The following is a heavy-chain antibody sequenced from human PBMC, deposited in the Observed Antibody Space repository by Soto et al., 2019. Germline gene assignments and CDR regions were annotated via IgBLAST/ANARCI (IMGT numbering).Heavy chain of an antibody. CDR3: ARGGSGSYYNSAFDI. Sequence: GGSLRLSCAASGFTFSSYAMHWVRQAPGKGLEYVSAISSNGGSTYYANSVKGRFTISRDNSKNTLYLQMGSLRAEDMAVYYCARGGSGSYYNSAFDIWGQGTMVTVSS. V-gene: IGHV3-64*01. CDR2: ISSNGGST. J-gene: IGHJ3*02. D-gene: IGHD3-10*01. CDR1: GFTFSSYA.